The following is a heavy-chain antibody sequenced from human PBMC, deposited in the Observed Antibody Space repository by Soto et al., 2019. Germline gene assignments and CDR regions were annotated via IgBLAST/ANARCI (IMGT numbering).Heavy chain of an antibody. CDR1: GGSIRTYY. D-gene: IGHD6-6*01. CDR3: ARDRGEGSSSTPAGGMDV. V-gene: IGHV4-59*01. CDR2: IHYSGVS. Sequence: SETLSLTCSVSGGSIRTYYWNWIRQPPGGGLEWIASIHYSGVSNYSPSLRGRVSISIDRSNNEFSLKVSSVTAADTAVYYCARDRGEGSSSTPAGGMDVWGPGTTVTVSS. J-gene: IGHJ6*02.